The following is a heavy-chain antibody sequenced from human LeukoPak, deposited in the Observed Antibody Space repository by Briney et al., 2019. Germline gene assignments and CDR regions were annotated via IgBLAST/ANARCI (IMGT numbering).Heavy chain of an antibody. CDR3: ARHDGDYDFYYFDY. CDR1: GYSFATHW. CDR2: IYPGDSDT. J-gene: IGHJ4*02. D-gene: IGHD4-17*01. Sequence: GESLKISCKGSGYSFATHWIGWVRQVPGKGLEWLGIIYPGDSDTRYSPSFQGQVTISADKSISTAYLQWSSLKASDTAMYYCARHDGDYDFYYFDYWGQGTLVTVSS. V-gene: IGHV5-51*01.